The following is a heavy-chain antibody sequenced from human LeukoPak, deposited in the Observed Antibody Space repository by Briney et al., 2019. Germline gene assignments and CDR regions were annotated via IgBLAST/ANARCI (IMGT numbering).Heavy chain of an antibody. Sequence: ASVKVSCKASGYTFTSYDINWVRQATGQGLEWMGWMNPNSGNTGYAQKFQGRVTMTRNTSISTAYMELSSLKSEDTAVYYCARVRSTSRRRWFDPWGQGNLVNVSS. V-gene: IGHV1-8*01. D-gene: IGHD2-2*01. CDR2: MNPNSGNT. CDR3: ARVRSTSRRRWFDP. J-gene: IGHJ5*02. CDR1: GYTFTSYD.